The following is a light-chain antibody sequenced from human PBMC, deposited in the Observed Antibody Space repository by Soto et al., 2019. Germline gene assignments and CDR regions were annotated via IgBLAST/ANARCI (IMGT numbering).Light chain of an antibody. CDR2: DAS. J-gene: IGKJ4*01. CDR3: QQFSSYPLT. CDR1: QTVRNNY. V-gene: IGKV3-20*01. Sequence: IVLTNTQNTLSLSPGERATQYCRASQTVRNNYLAWYQQKPGQAPRLLIYDASSRATGIPDRCSGGGSGTDFTLSISRLEPEDFAVYYCQQFSSYPLTFGGGTKVDIK.